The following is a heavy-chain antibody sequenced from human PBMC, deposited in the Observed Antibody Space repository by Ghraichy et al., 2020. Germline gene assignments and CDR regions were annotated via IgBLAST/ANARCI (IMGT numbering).Heavy chain of an antibody. V-gene: IGHV4-59*11. D-gene: IGHD2-15*01. CDR1: GGSISSHY. CDR2: IYYSGST. CDR3: ARGGAGLSLVDY. J-gene: IGHJ4*02. Sequence: ETLSLTCTVSGGSISSHYWSWIRQSPGKGLEWIGYIYYSGSTNYNPSLKSRVTISVDTSKNQFSLKLTSVTAADTAVYYCARGGAGLSLVDYWGQGTLVTVSS.